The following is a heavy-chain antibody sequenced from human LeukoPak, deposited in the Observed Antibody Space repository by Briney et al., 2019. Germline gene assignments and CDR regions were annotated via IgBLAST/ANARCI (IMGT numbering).Heavy chain of an antibody. V-gene: IGHV3-7*01. CDR2: IKQDGSEM. D-gene: IGHD3-16*01. Sequence: GGSRRLPCGASGFTFTIYWMNGVPRAPGKALEGGANIKQDGSEMYYVDSVKGRFTISRDNAKNSVYLQMNTLRAEDTAVYYCARDAHRGGDLDVWGQGTTVTVSS. J-gene: IGHJ6*02. CDR3: ARDAHRGGDLDV. CDR1: GFTFTIYW.